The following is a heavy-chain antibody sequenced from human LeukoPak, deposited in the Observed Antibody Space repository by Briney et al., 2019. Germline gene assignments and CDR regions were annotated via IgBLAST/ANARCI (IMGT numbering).Heavy chain of an antibody. J-gene: IGHJ4*02. CDR1: GGSISGSSYY. CDR3: ARVRGSWYYFDF. D-gene: IGHD6-13*01. Sequence: SETLSLTCSVSGGSISGSSYYWGWIRQPPGKGLEWIGSIYYSGSTYYNPSFKSRFTISVDTSKNQFSLKLSSVTAADTAVYYCARVRGSWYYFDFRGQGTLVAVSS. CDR2: IYYSGST. V-gene: IGHV4-39*07.